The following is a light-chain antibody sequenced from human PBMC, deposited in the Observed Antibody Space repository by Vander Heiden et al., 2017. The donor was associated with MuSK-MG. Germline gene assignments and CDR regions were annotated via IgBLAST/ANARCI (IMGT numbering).Light chain of an antibody. Sequence: DIQITQSTSSLSASVGDRLPITRRASQSMSRYLNWYQEKPGKAPKLLIYAASSLQRGVKSRFTASGGGTDFSLTMISRQPKVLPAYYSQQMYRNHQSLTFGQGTQVEIK. CDR2: AAS. J-gene: IGKJ5*01. CDR3: QQMYRNHQSLT. V-gene: IGKV1-39*01. CDR1: QSMSRY.